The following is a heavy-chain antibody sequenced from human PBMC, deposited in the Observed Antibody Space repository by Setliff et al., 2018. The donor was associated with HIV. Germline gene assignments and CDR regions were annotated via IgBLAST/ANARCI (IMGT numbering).Heavy chain of an antibody. D-gene: IGHD3-3*01. Sequence: VASVKVSCKASGYTFTSYGISWVRQAPGQGLEWLGWISAYSGNTNYAQKLQGRVTMTTDTSTSTAYMGLRSLRSDDTAVYYCARVAWYYSFWSGLGDAFDIWGQGTMVTVSS. V-gene: IGHV1-18*01. CDR1: GYTFTSYG. CDR3: ARVAWYYSFWSGLGDAFDI. J-gene: IGHJ3*02. CDR2: ISAYSGNT.